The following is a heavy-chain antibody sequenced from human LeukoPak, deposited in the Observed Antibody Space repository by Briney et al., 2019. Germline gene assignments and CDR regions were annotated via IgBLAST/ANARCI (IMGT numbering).Heavy chain of an antibody. Sequence: GGSLRLSCTASRFTFSSYAMHWVRQAPGKGLKWVAVISYDGSNKYYADSVKGRFTISRDNSKNTLYLQMNSLRVEDTAVYYCARGVQQLVLTPPRVGYGMDVWGQGATVTVSS. J-gene: IGHJ6*02. CDR1: RFTFSSYA. V-gene: IGHV3-30-3*01. CDR3: ARGVQQLVLTPPRVGYGMDV. CDR2: ISYDGSNK. D-gene: IGHD6-13*01.